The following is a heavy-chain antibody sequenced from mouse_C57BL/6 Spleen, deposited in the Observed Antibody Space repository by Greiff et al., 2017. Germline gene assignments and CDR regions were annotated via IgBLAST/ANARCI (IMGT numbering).Heavy chain of an antibody. CDR3: TREYEYDGFLYYAMDY. CDR2: LYPGNSDT. V-gene: IGHV1-5*01. D-gene: IGHD2-4*01. Sequence: VQLQQSGTVLARPGASVKMSCKTSGYTFTSYWMHWVKQRPGQGLEWIGALYPGNSDTSYNQKFKGKAKLTAVTSASTAYMELSSLTNEDSAVYYCTREYEYDGFLYYAMDYWGQGTSVTVSS. J-gene: IGHJ4*01. CDR1: GYTFTSYW.